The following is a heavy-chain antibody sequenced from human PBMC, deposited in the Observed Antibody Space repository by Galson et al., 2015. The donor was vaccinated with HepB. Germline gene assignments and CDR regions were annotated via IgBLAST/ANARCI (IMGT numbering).Heavy chain of an antibody. CDR3: AKHRGPPLSIDHGFDY. J-gene: IGHJ4*02. D-gene: IGHD3-16*02. CDR2: INWNGDTI. V-gene: IGHV3-9*01. Sequence: SLRLSCAASGFTFDDYAMHWVRQAPGKGLEWVSGINWNGDTIVYGDSVKGRFTISRDTAKNSLYLQMNSLRPEDTAFYYCAKHRGPPLSIDHGFDYWAQGILVTVS. CDR1: GFTFDDYA.